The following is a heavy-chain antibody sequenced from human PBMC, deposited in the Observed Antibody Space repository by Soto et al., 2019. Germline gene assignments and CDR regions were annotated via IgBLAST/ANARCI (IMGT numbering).Heavy chain of an antibody. CDR3: ARQHCSSTSCYLAYFDY. V-gene: IGHV5-51*01. J-gene: IGHJ4*02. CDR1: GYSFTSYW. Sequence: EVQLGQSGAEVKKPGESLKISCKGSGYSFTSYWIGWVRQMPGKGLEWMGIIWPGDSDTRYSPSFQGQVSISADKSISTADLQWSSLKASDTAMYYCARQHCSSTSCYLAYFDYWGQGTLVTVSS. CDR2: IWPGDSDT. D-gene: IGHD2-2*01.